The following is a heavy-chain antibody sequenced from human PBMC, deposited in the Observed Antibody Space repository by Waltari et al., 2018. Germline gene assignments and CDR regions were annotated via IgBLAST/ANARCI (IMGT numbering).Heavy chain of an antibody. CDR1: GFTFSSYS. CDR2: NSSSSSYI. D-gene: IGHD7-27*01. V-gene: IGHV3-21*01. CDR3: ARAGNWGSLDY. J-gene: IGHJ4*02. Sequence: EVQLVESGGGLVKPGGSLRLSCAASGFTFSSYSMNWVRQAPGKGLGWVSSNSSSSSYIYNADAVKGRFTISRDNAKNSLYLQMNSLRAEDTAVYYCARAGNWGSLDYWGQGTLVTVSS.